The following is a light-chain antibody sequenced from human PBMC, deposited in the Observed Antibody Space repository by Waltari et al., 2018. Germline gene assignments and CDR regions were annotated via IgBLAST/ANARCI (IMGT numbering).Light chain of an antibody. J-gene: IGKJ4*01. Sequence: IVLTQSPDTLSLSPGEIATLSCRASQIIAHNYVAWYQQKPGQAPKLLITGASTRSTGIPDRFTGSGSGADFTLTINSLDPEDVAVYYCQHYEKLSVSFGGGTKVEI. V-gene: IGKV3-20*01. CDR1: QIIAHNY. CDR2: GAS. CDR3: QHYEKLSVS.